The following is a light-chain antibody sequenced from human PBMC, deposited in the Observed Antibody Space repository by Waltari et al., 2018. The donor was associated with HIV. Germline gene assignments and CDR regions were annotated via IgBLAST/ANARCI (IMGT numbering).Light chain of an antibody. J-gene: IGLJ1*01. V-gene: IGLV2-14*01. CDR2: EVN. CDR3: SSFSSGNSLEV. Sequence: HSALTQPASVSGSPGQTVTISCSGTSSDVGGFNYVSWYQQHPGKAPNRMIYEVNNRPSRISSRFSGSKSGNTAYLTISGLQAEDEADYYCSSFSSGNSLEVFGTGTKVTFL. CDR1: SSDVGGFNY.